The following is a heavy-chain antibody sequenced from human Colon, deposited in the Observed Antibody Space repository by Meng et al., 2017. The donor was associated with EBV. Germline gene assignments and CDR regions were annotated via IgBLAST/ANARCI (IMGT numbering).Heavy chain of an antibody. Sequence: QGRRRESGPGLVQPSQTLSLTCTVSGGSISSGDYYWSWIRQPPGKGLEWIGYIYYSGSTYSNASLKSRVTISIDRSKNQFSLKLSSVTAADTAVYYCARDRKHYGERGWFDPWGQGTLVTVSS. V-gene: IGHV4-30-4*01. CDR2: IYYSGST. CDR3: ARDRKHYGERGWFDP. CDR1: GGSISSGDYY. D-gene: IGHD4-17*01. J-gene: IGHJ5*02.